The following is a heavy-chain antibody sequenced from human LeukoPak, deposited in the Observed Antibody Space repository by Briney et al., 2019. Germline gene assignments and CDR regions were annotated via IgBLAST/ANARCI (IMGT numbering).Heavy chain of an antibody. CDR1: GFTVSSNY. CDR2: ISGSGGST. D-gene: IGHD3-22*01. Sequence: GGSLRLSCAASGFTVSSNYMSWVRQAPGKGLEWVSVISGSGGSTYYADSVKGRFTISRDNSKNTLYLQMNSLRAEDTAVYYCARDRLRDFDYWGQGTLVTVSS. CDR3: ARDRLRDFDY. V-gene: IGHV3-53*05. J-gene: IGHJ4*02.